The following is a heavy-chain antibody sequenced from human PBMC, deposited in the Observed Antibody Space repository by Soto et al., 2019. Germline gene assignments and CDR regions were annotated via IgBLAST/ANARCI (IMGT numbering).Heavy chain of an antibody. CDR3: ARDRGGSSWRNYYYYGVDV. D-gene: IGHD6-13*01. J-gene: IGHJ6*02. Sequence: SETLSLTCAVYGGSFSGYYWSWIRQPPGKGLEWIGEINHSGSTNYNPSLKSRVTISVDTSKDQFSLKLSSVTAADTAVYYCARDRGGSSWRNYYYYGVDVWGQGTTVTVSS. CDR2: INHSGST. CDR1: GGSFSGYY. V-gene: IGHV4-34*01.